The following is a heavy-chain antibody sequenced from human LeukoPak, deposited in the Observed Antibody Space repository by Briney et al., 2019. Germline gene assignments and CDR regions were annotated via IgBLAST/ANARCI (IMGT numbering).Heavy chain of an antibody. CDR1: GFTFSNYA. J-gene: IGHJ4*02. CDR3: ARSPVNEDTYFDF. CDR2: ISYDGSNK. V-gene: IGHV3-30-3*01. Sequence: SGGSLRLSCAASGFTFSNYAIHWVRQAPGKGLEWVAVISYDGSNKYYADSVKGRFTISRDNSKNALYLQMNSLRAEDTAVYYCARSPVNEDTYFDFWGQGTLVTVSS. D-gene: IGHD4-23*01.